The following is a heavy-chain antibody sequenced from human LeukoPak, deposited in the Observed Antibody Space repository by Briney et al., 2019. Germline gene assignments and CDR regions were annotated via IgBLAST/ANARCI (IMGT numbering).Heavy chain of an antibody. CDR1: GYSISSGYY. J-gene: IGHJ4*02. V-gene: IGHV4-38-2*02. Sequence: PSETLSLTCTVSGYSISSGYYWGWIRQPPGKGLEWTGSIYHSGSTYYNPSLKSRVTISVDTSKNPFSLKLSSVTAADTGVYYCARREASGSGYYGFDYWGQGTLVTVSS. CDR3: ARREASGSGYYGFDY. CDR2: IYHSGST. D-gene: IGHD3-3*01.